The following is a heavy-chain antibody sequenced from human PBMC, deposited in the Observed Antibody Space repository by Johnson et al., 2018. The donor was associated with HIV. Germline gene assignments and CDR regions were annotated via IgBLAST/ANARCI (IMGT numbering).Heavy chain of an antibody. D-gene: IGHD7-27*01. CDR2: IIGSGGST. CDR1: GFTFSDYY. V-gene: IGHV3-23*04. J-gene: IGHJ3*02. Sequence: VQLVESGGGLVKPGGSLRLSCAASGFTFSDYYMSWIRQAPGKGLEWVSAIIGSGGSTDYADSVKGRFTISRDNSKNTLYLQMNSLRAEDTAVYYCAKAVTGEGAFDIWGQGTMVTVSS. CDR3: AKAVTGEGAFDI.